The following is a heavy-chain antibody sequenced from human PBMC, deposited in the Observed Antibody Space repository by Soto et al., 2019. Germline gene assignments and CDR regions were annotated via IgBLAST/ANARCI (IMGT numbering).Heavy chain of an antibody. CDR1: GFTFSSYG. Sequence: QVQLVESGGGVVQPGRSLRLSCAASGFTFSSYGMHWVRQAPGKGLEWVAVIWYDGSNKYYADSVKGRFTISRDNSKNTLYLQMNSLRAEDTAVYYCASPSDVGYSGYDIDYWGQGTLVTVSS. D-gene: IGHD5-12*01. CDR2: IWYDGSNK. CDR3: ASPSDVGYSGYDIDY. V-gene: IGHV3-33*01. J-gene: IGHJ4*02.